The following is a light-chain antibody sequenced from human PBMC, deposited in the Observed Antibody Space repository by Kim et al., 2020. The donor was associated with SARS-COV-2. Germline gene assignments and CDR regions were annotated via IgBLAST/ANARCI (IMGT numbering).Light chain of an antibody. CDR2: DVS. CDR3: CSYAGTVV. J-gene: IGLJ2*01. V-gene: IGLV2-11*01. CDR1: SSDVGGYNY. Sequence: QSALTQPRPVSGTPGQPITISCTGTSSDVGGYNYVSWYQQHPGKAPKLMIYDVSKRPSGDPDRFSGSKSGNTASLTISGLQAEDEADYYCCSYAGTVVFGGGTKLTVL.